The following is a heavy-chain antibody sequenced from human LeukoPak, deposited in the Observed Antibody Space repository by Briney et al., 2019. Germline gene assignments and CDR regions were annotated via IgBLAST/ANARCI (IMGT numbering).Heavy chain of an antibody. Sequence: SETLSLTCAVYGESFSGFYWSLIRQPPDKGLEWIGGINHSGTANYNPSLKSRVTISVDTSKNQFSLKVSSVTAADSAVYYCARGDVAAAANRNNWFDSWGQGTLVTVSS. CDR2: INHSGTA. CDR1: GESFSGFY. CDR3: ARGDVAAAANRNNWFDS. D-gene: IGHD6-13*01. V-gene: IGHV4-34*01. J-gene: IGHJ5*01.